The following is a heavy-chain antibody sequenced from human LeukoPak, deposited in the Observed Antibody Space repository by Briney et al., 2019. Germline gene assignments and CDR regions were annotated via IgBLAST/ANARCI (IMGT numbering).Heavy chain of an antibody. D-gene: IGHD3-10*01. CDR3: ARANYYGSGKKDLDY. CDR2: MNPNSGNT. J-gene: IGHJ4*02. CDR1: GYTFSTYD. Sequence: ASVKVSCKASGYTFSTYDINWVRQATGQGLEWVGRMNPNSGNTGYAQKFHGRVTMTRNTSMSTAYMELNSLRSEDTAVYYCARANYYGSGKKDLDYWGQGTLVTVSS. V-gene: IGHV1-8*01.